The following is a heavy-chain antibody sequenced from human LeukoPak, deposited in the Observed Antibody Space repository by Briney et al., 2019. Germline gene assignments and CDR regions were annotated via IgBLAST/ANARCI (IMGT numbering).Heavy chain of an antibody. CDR2: FDPEDGET. J-gene: IGHJ6*02. V-gene: IGHV1-24*01. CDR3: AATRDYYYGMDV. Sequence: GASVKVSCKVSGYTLTELSMHWVRRAPGKGLEWMGGFDPEDGETIYAQKFQGRVTMTEDTSTDTAYMELSSLRSEDTAVYYCAATRDYYYGMDVWGQGTTVTVSS. CDR1: GYTLTELS.